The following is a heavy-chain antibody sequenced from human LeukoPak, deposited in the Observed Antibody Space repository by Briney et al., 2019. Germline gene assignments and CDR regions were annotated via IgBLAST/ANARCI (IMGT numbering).Heavy chain of an antibody. CDR2: MNQDDSAR. J-gene: IGHJ4*02. D-gene: IGHD6-13*01. Sequence: GGSLRLSCAASGFTVSNSWMTWVRQAPGKGLEWVASMNQDDSARYYVESVKGRFTISRDTSKNSVHLQMNSLRAEDTAVYYCARDHGIAAARWGYDYWGQGTLVTVSS. V-gene: IGHV3-7*01. CDR3: ARDHGIAAARWGYDY. CDR1: GFTVSNSW.